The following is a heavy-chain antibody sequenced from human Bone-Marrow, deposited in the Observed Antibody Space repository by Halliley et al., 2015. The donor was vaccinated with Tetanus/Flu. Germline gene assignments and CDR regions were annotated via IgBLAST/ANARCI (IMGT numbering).Heavy chain of an antibody. J-gene: IGHJ5*01. CDR3: ASQNWIHKGYNRFSWFDS. V-gene: IGHV4-31*02. D-gene: IGHD5-18*01. CDR2: YNGGDF. Sequence: YNGGDFYYKPSLGSRVSISIDTSENQFSLKLRSVTAADTAVYSCASQNWIHKGYNRFSWFDSWGQGTLVTVSS.